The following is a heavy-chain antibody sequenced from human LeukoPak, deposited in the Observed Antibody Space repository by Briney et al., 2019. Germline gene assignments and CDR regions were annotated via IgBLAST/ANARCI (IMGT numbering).Heavy chain of an antibody. CDR1: GFTFSRYA. J-gene: IGHJ5*02. V-gene: IGHV3-30*18. Sequence: GRSLRLSCAASGFTFSRYAMNWVRQAPGKGLEWVAVISSDGSYKYYADSVKGRFTISRDNSKNTLYLQMNSLRAEDTAVYYCAKNADSSGYWDWFDPWGQGTLVTVSS. D-gene: IGHD3-22*01. CDR3: AKNADSSGYWDWFDP. CDR2: ISSDGSYK.